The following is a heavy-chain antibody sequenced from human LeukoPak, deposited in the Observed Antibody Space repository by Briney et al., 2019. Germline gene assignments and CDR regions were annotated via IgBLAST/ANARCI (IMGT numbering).Heavy chain of an antibody. D-gene: IGHD5-18*01. CDR2: ISSSGST. CDR1: GDSISSGDYY. V-gene: IGHV4-61*02. Sequence: SQTLSLTCTVSGDSISSGDYYWSWIRQPAGKGLEWIGRISSSGSTNYNPSLKSRVTISVDTSKNQFSLKLSSVTAADTAVYYCARTTEGGYTYNYFYYYYMDVWGKGTTVTISS. CDR3: ARTTEGGYTYNYFYYYYMDV. J-gene: IGHJ6*03.